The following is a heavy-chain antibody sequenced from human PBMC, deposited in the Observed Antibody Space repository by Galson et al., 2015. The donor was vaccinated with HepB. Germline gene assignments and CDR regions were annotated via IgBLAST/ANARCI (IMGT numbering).Heavy chain of an antibody. CDR3: SRDVIAAAGPDENYYYYGMDV. J-gene: IGHJ6*02. CDR1: GFTFSDYF. CDR2: ISTSNSYT. V-gene: IGHV3-11*05. Sequence: SLRLSCAASGFTFSDYFMSWTRQAPGKGLAWIAYISTSNSYTTYAEPVTGRITISRDNAENSLYLQMNSLRAEDTAVYYCSRDVIAAAGPDENYYYYGMDVWGQGTTVTVSS. D-gene: IGHD6-13*01.